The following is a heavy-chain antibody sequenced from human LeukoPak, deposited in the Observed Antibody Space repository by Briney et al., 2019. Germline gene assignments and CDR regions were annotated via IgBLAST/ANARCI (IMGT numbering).Heavy chain of an antibody. CDR1: GFTFSNAW. V-gene: IGHV3-15*01. CDR3: TTSGSSGLYYDILTGYYPPDY. Sequence: GGSLRLSCAASGFTFSNAWMSWVRQAPGKGLEWVGRIKSKTDGGTTDYAAPVKGRFTISRDDSKNTLYLQMNSLKTEDTAVYYCTTSGSSGLYYDILTGYYPPDYWGQGTLVTVSS. CDR2: IKSKTDGGTT. D-gene: IGHD3-9*01. J-gene: IGHJ4*02.